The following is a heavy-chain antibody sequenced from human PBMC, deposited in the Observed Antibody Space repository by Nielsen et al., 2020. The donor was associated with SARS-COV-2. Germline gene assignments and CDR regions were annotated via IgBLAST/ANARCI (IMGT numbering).Heavy chain of an antibody. CDR1: GGSVSSNNW. J-gene: IGHJ4*02. V-gene: IGHV4-4*02. CDR3: ARGPNHYSGSTPLDY. D-gene: IGHD1-26*01. Sequence: SETLSLTCAVSGGSVSSNNWWIWVRQPPGKGLEWIGEIYHTGSTNYNPSLKSRVTISVDMSENHFSLKLTSVTAADTAVYYCARGPNHYSGSTPLDYWGQGTLVTVSS. CDR2: IYHTGST.